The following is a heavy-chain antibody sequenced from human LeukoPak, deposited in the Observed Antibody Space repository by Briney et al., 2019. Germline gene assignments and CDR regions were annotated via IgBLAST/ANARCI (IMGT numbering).Heavy chain of an antibody. V-gene: IGHV3-23*01. CDR2: INTRGKT. D-gene: IGHD6-13*01. J-gene: IGHJ4*02. CDR3: ARDGGSAAAAPMYYFDY. Sequence: PGGSLRLSCAASGFTFSSYAMSWVRQTPGKGLEWISGINTRGKTYYTDSVKGRFTISRDNSENTLYLQMNSLRAEDTAVYYCARDGGSAAAAPMYYFDYWGQGTLVTVSS. CDR1: GFTFSSYA.